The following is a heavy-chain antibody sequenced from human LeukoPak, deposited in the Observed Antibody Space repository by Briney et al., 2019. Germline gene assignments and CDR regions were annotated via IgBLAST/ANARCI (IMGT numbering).Heavy chain of an antibody. Sequence: GGSLRHSCVASGFSFSDYYMSWIRQAPGKGLEWVSYISSSGSHTNYADSVTGRFTISRNNAKKSLHLQMNSLRAEDTAVYYCARHPDGSLSLDYWGQGTLVTVSS. V-gene: IGHV3-11*03. J-gene: IGHJ4*02. CDR3: ARHPDGSLSLDY. CDR2: ISSSGSHT. CDR1: GFSFSDYY. D-gene: IGHD1-26*01.